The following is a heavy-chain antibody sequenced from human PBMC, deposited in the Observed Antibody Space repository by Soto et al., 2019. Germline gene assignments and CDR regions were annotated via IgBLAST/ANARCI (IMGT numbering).Heavy chain of an antibody. D-gene: IGHD3-10*02. V-gene: IGHV4-31*03. J-gene: IGHJ6*01. CDR3: ARDLLFGDYAGMDV. CDR1: GGGLSSVGYY. Sequence: QVPLQESGPGLVKPSQTLSLTCTVSGGGLSSVGYYWRWIRQHPGKGLEWIGYNYYIGNTYYNPSLKSRVAISIDTSKNQCALKLSSVTAADPAVYYCARDLLFGDYAGMDVW. CDR2: NYYIGNT.